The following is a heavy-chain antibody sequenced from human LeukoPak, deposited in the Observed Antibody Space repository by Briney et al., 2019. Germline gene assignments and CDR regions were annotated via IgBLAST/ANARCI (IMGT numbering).Heavy chain of an antibody. V-gene: IGHV4-34*01. CDR2: INHSGST. CDR3: AGRFYSSGWYVVDY. J-gene: IGHJ4*02. D-gene: IGHD6-19*01. Sequence: SETLSLTCAVYGGSFSGYYWSWIRQPPGKGLEWIGEINHSGSTNYNPSLKSRVTISVDTSKNQFSLKLSSVTAADTAVYYCAGRFYSSGWYVVDYRGQGTLVTVSS. CDR1: GGSFSGYY.